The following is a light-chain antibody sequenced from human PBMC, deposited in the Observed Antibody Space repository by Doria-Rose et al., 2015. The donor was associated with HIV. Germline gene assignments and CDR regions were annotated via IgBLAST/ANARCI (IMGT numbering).Light chain of an antibody. Sequence: EIVLTQSPATLSLSPGERATLSCRASQSVSSNLAWYQQKPGPAPRLLLYDASNRAPGIPARFSGSGSGTDFTLTISSLEPEDFAVYFCQQRSNWPPIFTFGPGTKVDI. J-gene: IGKJ3*01. CDR2: DAS. CDR1: QSVSSN. CDR3: QQRSNWPPIFT. V-gene: IGKV3-11*01.